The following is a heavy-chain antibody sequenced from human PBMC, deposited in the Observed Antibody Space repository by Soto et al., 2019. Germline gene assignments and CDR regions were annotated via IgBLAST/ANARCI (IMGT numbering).Heavy chain of an antibody. Sequence: QVQLVESGGGVVQPGRSLRLSCAASGFTLSSYEMHWVRQAPGKGLEWVAVISYDGSNKYYADSVKGRFTISRDNSKNTLYLQMNSLRAEDTAVYYCARDVKYSSAWSVVYGMDVWGHGTTVTVSS. J-gene: IGHJ6*02. CDR3: ARDVKYSSAWSVVYGMDV. CDR1: GFTLSSYE. CDR2: ISYDGSNK. D-gene: IGHD6-19*01. V-gene: IGHV3-30-3*01.